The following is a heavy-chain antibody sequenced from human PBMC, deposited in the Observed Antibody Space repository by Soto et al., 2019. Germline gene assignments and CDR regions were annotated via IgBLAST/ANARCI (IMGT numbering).Heavy chain of an antibody. D-gene: IGHD2-21*01. Sequence: QVQLQQWGAGLLKPSETLSLACAVYGGSFSGYYWSWIRQPPGKGLEWSGEIDHRGSANYNPSLKSRVTISVDTSKNQFSLKLSSVAAADTAVYYCTRRGGGNYPYYFDYWGQGTLLTVSS. J-gene: IGHJ4*02. CDR3: TRRGGGNYPYYFDY. V-gene: IGHV4-34*01. CDR2: IDHRGSA. CDR1: GGSFSGYY.